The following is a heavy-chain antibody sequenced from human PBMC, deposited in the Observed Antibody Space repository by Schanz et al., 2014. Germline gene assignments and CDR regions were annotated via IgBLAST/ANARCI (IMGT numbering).Heavy chain of an antibody. J-gene: IGHJ4*02. CDR2: ISGGGGST. CDR3: AKSYDTSGYSGFDY. V-gene: IGHV3-NL1*01. CDR1: GFSFSSYG. Sequence: QVQLVESGGGVVQPGRSLRLSCAASGFSFSSYGMHWVRQAPGKGLEWVSSISGGGGSTRYGDSLRGRFYISRDNSKNTLYLQMSSLRGDDTAVYFCAKSYDTSGYSGFDYWGQGTLVTVSS. D-gene: IGHD3-22*01.